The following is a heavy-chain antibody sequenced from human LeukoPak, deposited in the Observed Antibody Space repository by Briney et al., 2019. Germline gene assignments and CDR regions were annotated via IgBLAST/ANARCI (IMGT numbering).Heavy chain of an antibody. CDR2: INPNSGGT. CDR1: GYTFTGYY. J-gene: IGHJ5*02. V-gene: IGHV1-2*02. Sequence: RASVKVSCKASGYTFTGYYMHCVRQAPGQGLEWMGWINPNSGGTNYAQKFQGRVTMTRDTSISTAYMELSRLRSDDTAVYYCARGDYSSGWYSPGGEGFDPWGQGTLVTVSS. CDR3: ARGDYSSGWYSPGGEGFDP. D-gene: IGHD6-19*01.